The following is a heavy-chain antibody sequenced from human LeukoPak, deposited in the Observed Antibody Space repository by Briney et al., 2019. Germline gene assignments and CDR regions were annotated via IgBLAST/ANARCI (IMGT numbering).Heavy chain of an antibody. CDR1: GGSISSYY. V-gene: IGHV4-59*01. J-gene: IGHJ4*02. CDR2: IYYSGST. CDR3: ARGRARDSSGYPNY. Sequence: SETLSLTCTVSGGSISSYYWSWIRQPPGKGLEWIGYIYYSGSTNYNPSLKSRVAISVDTSKNQFSLKLSSVTAADTAVYYCARGRARDSSGYPNYWGQGTLVTVSS. D-gene: IGHD3-22*01.